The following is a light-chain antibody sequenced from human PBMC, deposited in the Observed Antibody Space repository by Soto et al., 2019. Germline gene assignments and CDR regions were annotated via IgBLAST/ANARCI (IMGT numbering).Light chain of an antibody. V-gene: IGLV2-14*03. CDR2: DVS. J-gene: IGLJ1*01. CDR3: SSYTSVNLYV. CDR1: RSDVGGYKH. Sequence: QSVLTQPAPLSGSSGQSISISCTGTRSDVGGYKHVSWYQQHPGKVPRLIIFDVSSRPSGVSHRFSGSKSGDTASLTISGLQAEDEADYYCSSYTSVNLYVFGTGTKVTVL.